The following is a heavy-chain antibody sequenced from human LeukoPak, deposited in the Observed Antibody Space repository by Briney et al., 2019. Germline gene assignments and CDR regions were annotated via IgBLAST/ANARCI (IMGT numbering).Heavy chain of an antibody. D-gene: IGHD6-25*01. CDR3: AREGGFYRPLDY. Sequence: KSSETLSLTCGVSAGSVSSTNWWPWIRQPPGKGLEWIGEVHLDGRTNFNPSLKSRLTMSVDLSENHVSLKLTSVTAADTAVYYCAREGGFYRPLDYSGQGNVVTVSS. CDR1: AGSVSSTNW. CDR2: VHLDGRT. V-gene: IGHV4-4*02. J-gene: IGHJ4*02.